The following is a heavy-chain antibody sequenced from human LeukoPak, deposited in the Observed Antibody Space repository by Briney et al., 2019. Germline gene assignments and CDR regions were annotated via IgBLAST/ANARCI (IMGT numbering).Heavy chain of an antibody. CDR1: GFTFSSYA. CDR2: ISYDGSNK. D-gene: IGHD6-13*01. CDR3: ARDSAAAATMDWFDP. V-gene: IGHV3-30-3*01. Sequence: GGSLRLSCAASGFTFSSYAMHWVRQAPGKGLEWVAVISYDGSNKYYADSVKGRFTISRDNSKNTLYLQMNSLRAEDTAVYYCARDSAAAATMDWFDPWGQGTLVTVSS. J-gene: IGHJ5*02.